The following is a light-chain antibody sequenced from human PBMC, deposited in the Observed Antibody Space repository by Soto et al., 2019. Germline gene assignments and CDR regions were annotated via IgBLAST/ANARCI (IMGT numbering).Light chain of an antibody. CDR2: AAS. J-gene: IGKJ1*01. CDR1: QDIRND. CDR3: QHYNSYSEA. Sequence: DIQMTQSPSSLSASVGDTVTITCRASQDIRNDLGWFQQKPGKAPKRLIYAASTLQSGVPSRFSGSGFGTDFSLTISSLQPEDSATYYCQHYNSYSEAFGQGTKVDI. V-gene: IGKV1-17*01.